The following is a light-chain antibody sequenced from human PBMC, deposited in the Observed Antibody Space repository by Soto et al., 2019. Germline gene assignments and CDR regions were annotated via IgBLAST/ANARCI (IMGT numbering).Light chain of an antibody. J-gene: IGKJ1*01. CDR1: QSVRSAY. Sequence: EIVLTQSPGTLSLFPGERATLSCGASQSVRSAYLAWYQQKPGQAPRLLIYGASSRATGIPDRFSGSGSGTDFTLTIRRLEPEDFAVYYCQQYGGSPQTFGPGTKVDIK. CDR2: GAS. CDR3: QQYGGSPQT. V-gene: IGKV3-20*01.